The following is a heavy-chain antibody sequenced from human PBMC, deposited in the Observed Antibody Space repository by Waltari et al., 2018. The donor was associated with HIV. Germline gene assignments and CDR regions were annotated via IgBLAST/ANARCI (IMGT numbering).Heavy chain of an antibody. V-gene: IGHV4-61*01. CDR1: DGSVSSGSHY. CDR2: IYYSGRT. J-gene: IGHJ3*02. D-gene: IGHD3-16*01. Sequence: QVQLQESGPGLVKPSETLSLTCTVSDGSVSSGSHYWSWIRQPPGKGLEWIGYIYYSGRTNYNPSLKSRVTISVDTSKNQFSLKLSSVTAADTAVYYCARNDSDAFDIWGQGTMVTVSS. CDR3: ARNDSDAFDI.